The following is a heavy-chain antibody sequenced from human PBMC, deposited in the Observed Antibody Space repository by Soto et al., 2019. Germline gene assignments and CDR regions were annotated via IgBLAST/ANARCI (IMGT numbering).Heavy chain of an antibody. CDR3: AKDSWYFDL. D-gene: IGHD6-13*01. V-gene: IGHV3-74*01. CDR1: GFFFTNFW. J-gene: IGHJ4*02. Sequence: GGSLRLSCEASGFFFTNFWMHWFRHVPGKGLVWVARIDTSGHSTNYAESVKGRFTISRDNAKNTVSLQMNSLRVEDTGVYYCAKDSWYFDLWSQGSQVTVSS. CDR2: IDTSGHST.